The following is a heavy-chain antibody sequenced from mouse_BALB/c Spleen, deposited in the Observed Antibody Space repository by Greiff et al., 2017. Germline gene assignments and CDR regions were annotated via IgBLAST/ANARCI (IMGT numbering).Heavy chain of an antibody. V-gene: IGHV3-6*02. D-gene: IGHD2-4*01. J-gene: IGHJ4*01. CDR2: ISYDGSN. Sequence: EVKLQESGPGLVKPSQSLSLTCSVTGYSITSGYYWNWIRQFPGNKLEWMGYISYDGSNNYNPSLKNRISITRDTSKNQFFLKLNSVTTEDTATYYCARGITNMDYWGQGTSVTVSS. CDR3: ARGITNMDY. CDR1: GYSITSGYY.